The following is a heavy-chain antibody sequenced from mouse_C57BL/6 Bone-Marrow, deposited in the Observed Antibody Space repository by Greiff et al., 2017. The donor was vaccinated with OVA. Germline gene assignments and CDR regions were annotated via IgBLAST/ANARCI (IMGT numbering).Heavy chain of an antibody. J-gene: IGHJ2*01. CDR2: INPSSGST. CDR1: GYTFTSYW. Sequence: VQLQQSGAELAKPGASVKLSCKASGYTFTSYWMHWVKQRPGQGLEWIGYINPSSGSTKYNQKFKDKATLTADKSSSTAYMQLSSLTYEDSAVYDCARRQDSAGYLDYWGQGTTLTVSS. V-gene: IGHV1-7*01. D-gene: IGHD3-2*02. CDR3: ARRQDSAGYLDY.